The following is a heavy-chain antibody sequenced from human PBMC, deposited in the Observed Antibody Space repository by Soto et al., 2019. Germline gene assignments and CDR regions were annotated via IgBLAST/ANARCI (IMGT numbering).Heavy chain of an antibody. J-gene: IGHJ4*02. CDR1: GFTFSSYG. CDR3: ARAFIVVVTALSDY. V-gene: IGHV3-30*03. CDR2: ISYDGSNK. Sequence: PVGSLRLSCAASGFTFSSYGMHWVRQAPGKGLEWVAVISYDGSNKYYADSVKGRFTISRDNSKNTLYLQMNSLRAEDTAVYYCARAFIVVVTALSDYWGQGTLVTVSS. D-gene: IGHD2-21*02.